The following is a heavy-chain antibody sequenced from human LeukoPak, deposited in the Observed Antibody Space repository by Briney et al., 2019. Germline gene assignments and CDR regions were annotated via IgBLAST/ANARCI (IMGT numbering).Heavy chain of an antibody. CDR2: ISAYNGNT. CDR1: GYTFTSYG. D-gene: IGHD1-26*01. V-gene: IGHV1-18*01. Sequence: GASVKLSCKASGYTFTSYGISWVRQAPGQGLEWTGWISAYNGNTNYAQKLQGRVTITTETSTSTAYMELRSLRSDDTAVYYCAAGYSGKFDYWGQGTLVTVSS. J-gene: IGHJ4*02. CDR3: AAGYSGKFDY.